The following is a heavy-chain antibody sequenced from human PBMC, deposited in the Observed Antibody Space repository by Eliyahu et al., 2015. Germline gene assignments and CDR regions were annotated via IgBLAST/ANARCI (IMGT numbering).Heavy chain of an antibody. J-gene: IGHJ3*02. CDR2: IIPILGIA. D-gene: IGHD2-2*01. CDR3: AREPYRSPTFEVPAATEGAFDI. V-gene: IGHV1-69*04. Sequence: EWMGRIIPILGIANYAQKFQGRVTITADKSTSTAYMELSSLRSEDTAVYYCAREPYRSPTFEVPAATEGAFDIWGQGTMVTVSS.